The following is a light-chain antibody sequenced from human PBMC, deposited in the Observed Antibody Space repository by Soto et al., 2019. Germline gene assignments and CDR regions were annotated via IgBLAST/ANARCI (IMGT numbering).Light chain of an antibody. Sequence: QSLLTQPPSASGTPGQRITISCSGSGSHIGSNTVTWYQQLPRTAPKLLIYTNNQRPSGVPDRFSGSKSGTSASLAISGLQSGDEADYYCASGDSSRNGYVLGNGTKVTVL. J-gene: IGLJ1*01. CDR2: TNN. CDR1: GSHIGSNT. V-gene: IGLV1-44*01. CDR3: ASGDSSRNGYV.